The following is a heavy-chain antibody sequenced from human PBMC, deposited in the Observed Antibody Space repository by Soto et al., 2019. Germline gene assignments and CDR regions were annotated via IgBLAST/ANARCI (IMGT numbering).Heavy chain of an antibody. D-gene: IGHD4-17*01. V-gene: IGHV3-30-3*01. Sequence: QVQLVESGGGVVQPGRSLRLSCAASGFTFSSYAMHWVRQAPGKGLEWVAVISYDGSNKYYADSVKGRFTISRDNSKNTLYLQMNSLRAEDTAVYYCASDYAWGQGTLVTGSS. CDR1: GFTFSSYA. CDR2: ISYDGSNK. CDR3: ASDYA. J-gene: IGHJ5*02.